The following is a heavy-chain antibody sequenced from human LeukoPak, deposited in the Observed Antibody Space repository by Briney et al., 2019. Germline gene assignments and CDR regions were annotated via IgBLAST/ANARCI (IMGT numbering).Heavy chain of an antibody. CDR1: RYMFTGYY. J-gene: IGHJ4*02. V-gene: IGHV1-2*02. Sequence: SVNFSSKAYRYMFTGYYMHWVRQATGQGLEWMGWIKPNSVGTNYAQKFQGRVTMTRDTSISAAYMELSSLRSDDTAVYYCARGYCSGDCFTLFDYWGQGTLVTVSS. CDR3: ARGYCSGDCFTLFDY. CDR2: IKPNSVGT. D-gene: IGHD2-21*02.